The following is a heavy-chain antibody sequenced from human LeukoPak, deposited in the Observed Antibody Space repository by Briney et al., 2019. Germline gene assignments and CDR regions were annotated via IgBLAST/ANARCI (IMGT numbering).Heavy chain of an antibody. Sequence: PVGPLRLSCAAIGFNFHCFGMSRVRHAPAKGLEWLSYISSSSSTIYYADSVRGRFTISRDNAKNSLYLQINSLRADDTAVYYCARSHQRVGIEDYWGQGTLVTVSS. V-gene: IGHV3-48*04. CDR1: GFNFHCFG. CDR2: ISSSSSTI. J-gene: IGHJ4*02. D-gene: IGHD1-26*01. CDR3: ARSHQRVGIEDY.